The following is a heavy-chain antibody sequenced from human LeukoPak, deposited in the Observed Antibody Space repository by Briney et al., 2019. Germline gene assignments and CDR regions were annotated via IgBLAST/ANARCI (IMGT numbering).Heavy chain of an antibody. D-gene: IGHD6-13*01. Sequence: SETLSLTCTVSGGSIISTTYYWGWIRQPPGKGLEWIGSIYYSGSTYYSPSLKSRLTISVDTSKNQFSLKLGSVTAADTAVYYCARGLSAAVDYWGQGTLVTVSS. CDR3: ARGLSAAVDY. V-gene: IGHV4-39*01. CDR2: IYYSGST. CDR1: GGSIISTTYY. J-gene: IGHJ4*02.